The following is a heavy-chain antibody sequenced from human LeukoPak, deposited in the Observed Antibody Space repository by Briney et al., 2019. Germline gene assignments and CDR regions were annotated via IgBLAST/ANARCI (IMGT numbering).Heavy chain of an antibody. CDR1: IFTVSHNY. Sequence: GGSLRLSCAASIFTVSHNYKSWARQAPGKGLEWVSVIYSGGSTNYADSVKGRFTISRDNSKDTLYLQINSLRAEDTAVYYCARDLSGPRDYWGQGTLVTVSS. CDR2: IYSGGST. CDR3: ARDLSGPRDY. V-gene: IGHV3-66*01. D-gene: IGHD5-12*01. J-gene: IGHJ4*02.